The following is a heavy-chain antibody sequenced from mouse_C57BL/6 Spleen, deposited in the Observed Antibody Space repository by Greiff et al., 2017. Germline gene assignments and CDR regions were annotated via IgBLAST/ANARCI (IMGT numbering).Heavy chain of an antibody. V-gene: IGHV1-76*01. CDR3: ARGVYCSYFDY. J-gene: IGHJ2*01. CDR2: IYPGSGNT. Sequence: VQLQQPGAELVRPGASVKLSCKASGYTFTDYYINWVKQRPGQGLEWIARIYPGSGNTYYNEKFKGKATLTAEKSSSTAYMQLSSLTSGDSAVYFCARGVYCSYFDYWGQGTTLTVSS. CDR1: GYTFTDYY. D-gene: IGHD2-12*01.